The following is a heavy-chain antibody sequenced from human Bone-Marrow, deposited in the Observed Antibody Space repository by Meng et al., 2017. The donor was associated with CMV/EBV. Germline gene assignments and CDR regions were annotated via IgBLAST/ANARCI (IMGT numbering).Heavy chain of an antibody. D-gene: IGHD6-13*01. CDR3: ARGDSSWSYFDY. CDR2: ISYDGRNK. J-gene: IGHJ4*02. CDR1: GLTLSSDA. V-gene: IGHV3-30*04. Sequence: CAASGLTLSSDAMHWVRQAPGKGLEWVAVISYDGRNKYYADSVKGRFTISRDNSKNTLYLQMNSLRAEDTAVYYCARGDSSWSYFDYWGQGTLVTVSS.